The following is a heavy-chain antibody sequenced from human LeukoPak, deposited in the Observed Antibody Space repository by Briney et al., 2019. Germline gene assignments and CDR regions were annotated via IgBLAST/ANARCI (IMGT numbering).Heavy chain of an antibody. Sequence: SETLSLTCTVSGASINSHYWSWMRQPPGKGLELSGYMYYTGSTNYNPSLKSRATISLDTSRSHFSLNLNSVTAADTAVYYCTRVLPGGYSYGAADSWGQGTLVIVSS. CDR3: TRVLPGGYSYGAADS. J-gene: IGHJ4*02. D-gene: IGHD5-18*01. CDR1: GASINSHY. V-gene: IGHV4-59*11. CDR2: MYYTGST.